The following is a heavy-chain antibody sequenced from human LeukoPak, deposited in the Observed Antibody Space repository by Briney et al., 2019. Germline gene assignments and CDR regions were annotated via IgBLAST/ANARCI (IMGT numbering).Heavy chain of an antibody. CDR1: TYTFTRYG. V-gene: IGHV1-2*02. CDR2: INPNSGGT. J-gene: IGHJ4*02. Sequence: ASVKVSCKASTYTFTRYGISWVRQAPGQGLEWMGWINPNSGGTNYAQKFQGRVTMTRDTSISTAYMELSRLRSDDTAVYYCARSYDILTGYYGPPDYWGQGTLVTVSP. CDR3: ARSYDILTGYYGPPDY. D-gene: IGHD3-9*01.